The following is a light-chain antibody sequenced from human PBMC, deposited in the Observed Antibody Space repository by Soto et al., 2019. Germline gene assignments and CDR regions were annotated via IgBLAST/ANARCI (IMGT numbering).Light chain of an antibody. V-gene: IGKV3-11*01. Sequence: EIVLTQSPATLSLSPGERATLSCRASQSVSSYLAWYQQKPGQAPRLLIYDASNGATGIPARFSGSGSGTDFTLTISSLEPEDFAVYYCQQRSNWPPYTFGQGTKREIK. CDR3: QQRSNWPPYT. CDR2: DAS. CDR1: QSVSSY. J-gene: IGKJ2*01.